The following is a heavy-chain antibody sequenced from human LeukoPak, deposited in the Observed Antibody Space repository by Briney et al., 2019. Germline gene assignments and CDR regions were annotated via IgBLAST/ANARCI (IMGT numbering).Heavy chain of an antibody. CDR3: TRGPGYDYVWGTYRADY. CDR2: ITSSGSST. V-gene: IGHV3-64*01. CDR1: GFIFYSYA. J-gene: IGHJ4*02. Sequence: GGSLRLSCSASGFIFYSYAMHWVRQAPGRGLGYVAAITSSGSSTFHANSVKGRFTISRDNSKNTLYLQIGSLRPEDMAVYFCTRGPGYDYVWGTYRADYWGQGTLVTVSS. D-gene: IGHD3-16*02.